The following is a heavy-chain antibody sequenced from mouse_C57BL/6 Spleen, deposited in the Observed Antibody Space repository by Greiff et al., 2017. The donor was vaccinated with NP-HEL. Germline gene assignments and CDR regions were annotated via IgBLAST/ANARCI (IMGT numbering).Heavy chain of an antibody. D-gene: IGHD1-3*01. CDR1: GFTFSSYG. CDR2: ISSGGSYT. V-gene: IGHV5-6*01. Sequence: VQLKESGGDLVKPGGSLKLSCAASGFTFSSYGMSWVRQTPDKRLEWVATISSGGSYTYYPDSVKGRFTISRDNAKNTLYLQMSSLKSEDTAMYYCARLKEDVFDYWGQGTTLTVSS. CDR3: ARLKEDVFDY. J-gene: IGHJ2*01.